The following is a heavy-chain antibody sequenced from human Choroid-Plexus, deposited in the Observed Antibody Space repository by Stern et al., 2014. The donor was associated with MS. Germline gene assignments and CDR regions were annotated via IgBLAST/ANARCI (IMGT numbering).Heavy chain of an antibody. J-gene: IGHJ5*02. D-gene: IGHD2/OR15-2a*01. V-gene: IGHV3-30*18. CDR1: GFTFGSCA. Sequence: VQLVESGGGVVQPGRPLRLSCVASGFTFGSCAMHWVRQAPGKGLEWVAGVYYGGSNKYYADAEEGRFTISRDNSQNTLYMQMSSLRPEDTAVYYCAKDRQYLTYFFDHWGQGSLVTVSS. CDR3: AKDRQYLTYFFDH. CDR2: VYYGGSNK.